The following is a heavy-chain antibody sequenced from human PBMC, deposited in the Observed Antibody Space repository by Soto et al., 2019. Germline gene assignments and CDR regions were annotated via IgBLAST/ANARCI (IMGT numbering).Heavy chain of an antibody. CDR2: INPNSGGT. V-gene: IGHV1-2*04. CDR3: ARGYSSSWYYFDY. D-gene: IGHD6-13*01. Sequence: QVQLVQSGAEVKKPGASVKVSCKASGYTFTGYYMHWVRQAPGQGLEWMGWINPNSGGTNYAQKLQGWVTMTRDTSISTAYMELSRLRSDDTAVYYCARGYSSSWYYFDYWGQGTLVTVSS. CDR1: GYTFTGYY. J-gene: IGHJ4*02.